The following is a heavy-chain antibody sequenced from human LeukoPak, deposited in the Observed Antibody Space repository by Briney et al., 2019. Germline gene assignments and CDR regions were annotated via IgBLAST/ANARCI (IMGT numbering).Heavy chain of an antibody. Sequence: ASVKVSCKASGYTFTGYYMHWVRQAPGQGLEWMGWINPNSGSTNYAQKFQGRVTMTRDTSISTAYMELSRLRSDDTAVYYCARDRMEYYFDYWGQGTLVTVSS. CDR2: INPNSGST. CDR1: GYTFTGYY. CDR3: ARDRMEYYFDY. D-gene: IGHD3-3*01. J-gene: IGHJ4*02. V-gene: IGHV1-2*02.